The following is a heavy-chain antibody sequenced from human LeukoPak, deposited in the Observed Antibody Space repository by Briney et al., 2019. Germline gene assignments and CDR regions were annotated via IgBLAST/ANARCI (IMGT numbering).Heavy chain of an antibody. Sequence: QPGGSLRLSCAASGFTFSSYAMSWVRQVPGKGLEWVSAISSSGSTIYYADSVKGRFTISRDNAKNSLYLQMNSLRAEDTAVYYCAELGITMIGGVWGKGTTVTISS. V-gene: IGHV3-48*03. D-gene: IGHD3-10*02. CDR3: AELGITMIGGV. J-gene: IGHJ6*04. CDR1: GFTFSSYA. CDR2: ISSSGSTI.